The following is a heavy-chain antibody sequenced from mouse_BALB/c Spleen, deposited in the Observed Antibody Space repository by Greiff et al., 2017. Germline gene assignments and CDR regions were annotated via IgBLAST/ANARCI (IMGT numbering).Heavy chain of an antibody. CDR3: ARSTMITTGRSAY. Sequence: VQLQQSGAELVRPGSSVKISCKASGYAFSSYWMNWVKQRPGQGLEWIGQIYPGDGDTNYNGKFKGKATLTADKSSSTAYMQLSSLTSEDSAVYFCARSTMITTGRSAYWGQGTLVTVSA. CDR2: IYPGDGDT. CDR1: GYAFSSYW. V-gene: IGHV1-80*01. J-gene: IGHJ3*01. D-gene: IGHD2-4*01.